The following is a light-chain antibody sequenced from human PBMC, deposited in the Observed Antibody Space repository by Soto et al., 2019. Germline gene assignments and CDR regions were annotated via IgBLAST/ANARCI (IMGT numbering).Light chain of an antibody. CDR1: QSVSSY. J-gene: IGKJ5*01. Sequence: EIVLTQSPATLSLSPGERATLSCRASQSVSSYLDWYQQRPGQAPRLLIYDASNRAAGVPARFSGSGSGTDFTLTISSLEPEDFAVYYCQQRSSWPPTFGQGTRLEIK. CDR2: DAS. V-gene: IGKV3-11*01. CDR3: QQRSSWPPT.